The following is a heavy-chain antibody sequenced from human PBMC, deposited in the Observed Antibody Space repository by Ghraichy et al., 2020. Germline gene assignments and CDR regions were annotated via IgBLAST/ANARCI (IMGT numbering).Heavy chain of an antibody. Sequence: LSLTCAASGFTFSTYAINWVRQPPGKGLEWVSAITGSDFRTFYADSVKGRFTISRDNYMNTVYLHMNSLRVDDTAVYYCAKVQGCRHRVDVFDIWGQVTMVTVSS. CDR2: ITGSDFRT. CDR3: AKVQGCRHRVDVFDI. V-gene: IGHV3-23*01. CDR1: GFTFSTYA. D-gene: IGHD3-3*01. J-gene: IGHJ3*02.